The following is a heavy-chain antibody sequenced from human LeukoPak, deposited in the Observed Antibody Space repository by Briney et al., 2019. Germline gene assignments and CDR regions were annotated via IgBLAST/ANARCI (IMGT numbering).Heavy chain of an antibody. V-gene: IGHV4-59*01. J-gene: IGHJ6*02. CDR1: GGSISSYY. CDR2: IYYSGST. CDR3: AGGCSSSWLYYYGMDV. D-gene: IGHD6-13*01. Sequence: SETLSLTCTVSGGSISSYYWSWIRQPPGKGLEWIGYIYYSGSTNYNPSLKSRVTISVDTSKNQFSLKLSSVTAADTAVYYCAGGCSSSWLYYYGMDVWGQGTTVTVSS.